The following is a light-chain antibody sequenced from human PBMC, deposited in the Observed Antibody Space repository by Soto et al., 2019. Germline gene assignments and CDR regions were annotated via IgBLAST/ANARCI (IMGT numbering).Light chain of an antibody. V-gene: IGLV2-11*01. CDR2: DVD. J-gene: IGLJ1*01. CDR1: SSDDGGYNF. CDR3: CSYAGSPWV. Sequence: SPLPQPRPVSGSPGQSVTISCTGSSSDDGGYNFVSWYLQYPGKAPKLLIYDVDKRPSGVPHRFSGSRSGNTASLTISGLQAEDEADYFCCSYAGSPWVFGTGTKGTVL.